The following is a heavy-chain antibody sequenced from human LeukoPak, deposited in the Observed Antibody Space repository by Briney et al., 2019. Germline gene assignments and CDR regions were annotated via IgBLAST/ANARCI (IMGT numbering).Heavy chain of an antibody. CDR1: GFSLSTSGVG. D-gene: IGHD3-22*01. Sequence: SGPTLVNPTQTLTLTCTFSGFSLSTSGVGVGWIRQPPGKALEWLALIYWDDDKRYSPSLKSRLTITKDTSKNQVVLTMTNMDPVDTATYYCAHSSTYYYDSSGYRAGGAFDIWGQGTMVTVSS. J-gene: IGHJ3*02. CDR3: AHSSTYYYDSSGYRAGGAFDI. CDR2: IYWDDDK. V-gene: IGHV2-5*02.